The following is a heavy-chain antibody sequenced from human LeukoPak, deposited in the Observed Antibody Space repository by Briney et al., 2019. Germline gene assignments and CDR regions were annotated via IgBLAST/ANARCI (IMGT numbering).Heavy chain of an antibody. CDR3: ARDPEEQQLVPQYYYYGMDV. V-gene: IGHV3-21*01. J-gene: IGHJ6*02. CDR2: ISSSSSYI. D-gene: IGHD6-13*01. CDR1: GFTFSSYS. Sequence: PGGSLRLSCAASGFTFSSYSMNWVRQAPGKGLEWVSSISSSSSYIYYADSVKGRFTISRDNAKNSLYLQMNSLRAEDTAEYYCARDPEEQQLVPQYYYYGMDVWGQGTTVTVSS.